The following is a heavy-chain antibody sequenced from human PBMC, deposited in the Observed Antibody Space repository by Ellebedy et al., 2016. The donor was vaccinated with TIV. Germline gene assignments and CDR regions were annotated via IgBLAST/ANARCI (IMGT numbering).Heavy chain of an antibody. V-gene: IGHV3-53*01. CDR2: IYSGGST. Sequence: GGSLRLXCAASGFTVSSNYMSWVRQAPGKGLEWVSVIYSGGSTYYVDSVKGRFTISRDNSKNTLYLQMNSLRAEDTAVYYCAKPIEGWYGLWYFDYWGQGTLVTVSS. D-gene: IGHD6-19*01. J-gene: IGHJ4*02. CDR1: GFTVSSNY. CDR3: AKPIEGWYGLWYFDY.